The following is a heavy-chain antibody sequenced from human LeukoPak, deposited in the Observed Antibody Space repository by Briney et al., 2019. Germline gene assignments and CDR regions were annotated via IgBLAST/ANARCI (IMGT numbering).Heavy chain of an antibody. D-gene: IGHD2-2*01. Sequence: ASVKVSCKASGYTFTSYGITWVRQAPGQGLEWMGWISAYNGNTNYAQKLQGRVTMTTDTSTSTAYLDLRSLRSDDTAVCCCARAEQYQLLLHWGQGTLVTVSS. CDR3: ARAEQYQLLLH. CDR1: GYTFTSYG. V-gene: IGHV1-18*01. CDR2: ISAYNGNT. J-gene: IGHJ4*02.